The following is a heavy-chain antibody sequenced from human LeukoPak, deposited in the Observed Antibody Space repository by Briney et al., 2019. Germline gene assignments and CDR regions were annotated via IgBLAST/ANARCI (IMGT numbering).Heavy chain of an antibody. D-gene: IGHD1-20*01. Sequence: GSSVKVSCKASGGTFSTYAISWVRQAPGQGLEWMGGIIPVFRTANYAQKFQGRVTITADELTTTFYMEVSSLRSEDTALYYCARANKIIGTTGRAFDIWGPGTMVTVSS. CDR3: ARANKIIGTTGRAFDI. CDR2: IIPVFRTA. V-gene: IGHV1-69*01. J-gene: IGHJ3*02. CDR1: GGTFSTYA.